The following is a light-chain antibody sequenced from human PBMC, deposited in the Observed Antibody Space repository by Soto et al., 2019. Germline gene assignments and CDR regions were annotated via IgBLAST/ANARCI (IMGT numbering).Light chain of an antibody. CDR1: SSDVGGYNY. CDR3: SSYTSSSPPYV. V-gene: IGLV2-14*01. Sequence: QSALTPPASVSGSPGQSITISCTGTSSDVGGYNYVSWYQQHPGKAPKFMIYDVSNRPSGVSNRFSGSKSGNTASLTISGLQAEDEADYYCSSYTSSSPPYVFGTGTKLTVL. CDR2: DVS. J-gene: IGLJ1*01.